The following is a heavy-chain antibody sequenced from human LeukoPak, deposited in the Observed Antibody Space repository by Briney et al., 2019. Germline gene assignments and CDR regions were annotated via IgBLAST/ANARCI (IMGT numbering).Heavy chain of an antibody. CDR2: ISASGGST. Sequence: GGSLRLSCAASGFTFSSSAMSWVRQAPGKGLEWVSTISASGGSTYYADSVKGRFTISRDNSKNTLYLQMNSLRAEDTAVYYCAELGITMIGGVWGKGTTVTISS. V-gene: IGHV3-23*01. CDR1: GFTFSSSA. D-gene: IGHD3-10*02. CDR3: AELGITMIGGV. J-gene: IGHJ6*04.